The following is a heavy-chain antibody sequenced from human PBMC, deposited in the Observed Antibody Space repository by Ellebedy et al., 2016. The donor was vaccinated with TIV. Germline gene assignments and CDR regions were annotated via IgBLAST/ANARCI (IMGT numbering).Heavy chain of an antibody. Sequence: GSLRLXXAVYGGSFSGYYWSWIRQPPGKGLEWIGEINHSGSTNYNPSLKSRVTISVDTSKNQFSLKLSSVTAADTAVYYCAGVFAYCTSTSCQNWFNPWGQGTLVTVSS. J-gene: IGHJ5*02. CDR3: AGVFAYCTSTSCQNWFNP. D-gene: IGHD2-2*01. CDR2: INHSGST. CDR1: GGSFSGYY. V-gene: IGHV4-34*01.